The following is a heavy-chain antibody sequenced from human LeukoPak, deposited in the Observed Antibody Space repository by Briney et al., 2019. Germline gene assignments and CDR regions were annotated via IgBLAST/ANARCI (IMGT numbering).Heavy chain of an antibody. CDR1: GFTVSSNY. J-gene: IGHJ4*02. V-gene: IGHV3-53*01. CDR2: IYSGGNT. Sequence: GGSLRLSCAASGFTVSSNYMSWVRQAPGKGLEWVSVIYSGGNTYYADSVKGRFTISRDNSKNTLYLQMNSLRAEDTAVYYCARDPNWNDVEGNYWGQGTLVTVSS. CDR3: ARDPNWNDVEGNY. D-gene: IGHD1-1*01.